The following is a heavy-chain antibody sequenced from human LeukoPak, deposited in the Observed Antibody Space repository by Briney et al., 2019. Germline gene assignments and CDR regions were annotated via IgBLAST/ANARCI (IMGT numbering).Heavy chain of an antibody. D-gene: IGHD1-26*01. CDR1: GFTFSSYA. CDR3: AKHHLSGSYSLFAY. CDR2: ISGTCGST. J-gene: IGHJ4*02. Sequence: PGGSLRLSCAASGFTFSSYAMSWVRQAPGEGLEWVSTISGTCGSTFYGDSVEGRFPLSRDKSKRTVYLQMNSLRAEDTAVYYCAKHHLSGSYSLFAYWGQGTLVTVSS. V-gene: IGHV3-23*01.